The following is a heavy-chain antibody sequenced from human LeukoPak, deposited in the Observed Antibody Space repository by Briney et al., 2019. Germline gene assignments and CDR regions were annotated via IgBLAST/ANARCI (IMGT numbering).Heavy chain of an antibody. Sequence: ASVKVSCKASGYTFTSYAIHWVRQAPGQRLEWMGWIAAGNGNTKYSQEFQGRVTITTDTSASTAYMELSSLRPEDMAVYYCARGSGSYGPFDYWGQGTLVTVSS. CDR3: ARGSGSYGPFDY. CDR1: GYTFTSYA. D-gene: IGHD1-26*01. V-gene: IGHV1-3*03. CDR2: IAAGNGNT. J-gene: IGHJ4*02.